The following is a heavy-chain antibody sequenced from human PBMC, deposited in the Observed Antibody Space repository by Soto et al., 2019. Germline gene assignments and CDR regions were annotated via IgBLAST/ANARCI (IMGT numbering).Heavy chain of an antibody. CDR2: IKKDGSEK. D-gene: IGHD1-26*01. Sequence: GGSLRLSCVASGFALSSYWVTWVRQAPGKGLEWVANIKKDGSEKHYVDSVRGRFTISRDNGKNSVYLQMNSLRAEDTAMYYCARAVGADDYWGQGTQVTVSS. CDR3: ARAVGADDY. J-gene: IGHJ4*02. V-gene: IGHV3-7*03. CDR1: GFALSSYW.